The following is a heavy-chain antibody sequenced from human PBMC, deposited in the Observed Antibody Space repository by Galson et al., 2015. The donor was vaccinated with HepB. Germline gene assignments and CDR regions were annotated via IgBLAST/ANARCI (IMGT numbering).Heavy chain of an antibody. CDR3: AKEAEQWLPRPPLYYYYGMDV. CDR2: ISWDGGST. CDR1: GFTFDDYT. Sequence: SLRLSCAASGFTFDDYTMHWVRQAPGKGLEWVSLISWDGGSTYYADSVKGRFTISRDNSKNSLYLQMNSLRTEDTALYYCAKEAEQWLPRPPLYYYYGMDVWGQGTTVTVSS. D-gene: IGHD6-19*01. V-gene: IGHV3-43*01. J-gene: IGHJ6*02.